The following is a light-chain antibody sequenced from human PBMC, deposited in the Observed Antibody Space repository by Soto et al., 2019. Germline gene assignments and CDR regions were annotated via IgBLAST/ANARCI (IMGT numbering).Light chain of an antibody. CDR2: GAS. V-gene: IGKV3-15*01. J-gene: IGKJ1*01. CDR1: QSINSN. Sequence: EIVMTQSPATLSVSPGERATLSCRASQSINSNLAWYQQKPGQAPRLLIYGASTRATCVPARFSGSGSGTEFTLTISSLQSEDFALYYCQQYSNWWSFGQGTKVDIK. CDR3: QQYSNWWS.